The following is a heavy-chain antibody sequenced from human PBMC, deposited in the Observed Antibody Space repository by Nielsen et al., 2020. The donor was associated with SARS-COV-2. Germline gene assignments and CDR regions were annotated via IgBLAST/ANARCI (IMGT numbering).Heavy chain of an antibody. J-gene: IGHJ4*02. D-gene: IGHD2-2*01. V-gene: IGHV2-5*02. Sequence: SCPTLVKPTQTLTLTCTFSGFSLSTSGVSVGWIRQPPGKALAWLAVIYWDDDQRYSPSLKNRPTITKDTSKNQVFLTMTNMDLVDTATYYCGHRAGQLLPDFWGQGTLVTVSS. CDR3: GHRAGQLLPDF. CDR1: GFSLSTSGVS. CDR2: IYWDDDQ.